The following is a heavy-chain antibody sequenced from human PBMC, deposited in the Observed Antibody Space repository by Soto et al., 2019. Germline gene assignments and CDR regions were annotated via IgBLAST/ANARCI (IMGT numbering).Heavy chain of an antibody. CDR2: IYYSGST. CDR1: GGSISSGGYY. J-gene: IGHJ3*02. Sequence: PSETLSLTCTVSGGSISSGGYYWSWIRKHPGKGLEWIGYIYYSGSTYYNPSLKSRVTISVDTSKNQFSLKLSSVTAADTAVYYCAREVYCSSTSCYGTDAFDIWGQGTMVTV. D-gene: IGHD2-2*01. V-gene: IGHV4-31*03. CDR3: AREVYCSSTSCYGTDAFDI.